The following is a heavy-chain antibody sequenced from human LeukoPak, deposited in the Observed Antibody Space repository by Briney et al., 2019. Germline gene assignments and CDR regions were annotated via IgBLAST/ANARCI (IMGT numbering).Heavy chain of an antibody. D-gene: IGHD6-13*01. J-gene: IGHJ4*02. Sequence: GGSLRLSCAASGFTFSNYAMSWVRQAPGKGLEWVSTISGPGSSTYSADSVKGRFTISRDNSKNTLYLQMNSLRAEDTAVYYCAKEGDSSSHEYVYWGQGTLVTVSS. CDR2: ISGPGSST. V-gene: IGHV3-23*01. CDR1: GFTFSNYA. CDR3: AKEGDSSSHEYVY.